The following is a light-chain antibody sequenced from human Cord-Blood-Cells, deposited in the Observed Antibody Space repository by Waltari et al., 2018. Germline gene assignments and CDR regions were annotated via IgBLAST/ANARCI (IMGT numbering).Light chain of an antibody. J-gene: IGLJ1*01. Sequence: SYELTQPPSVSVSPGQTARIPSSGDNLGGNSACWYQQKPGQSPVLVIYQDSKRPSGIPERFSGSNSGNTATLTISGTQAMDEADYYCQAWDSSTACVFGTGTKVTVL. CDR3: QAWDSSTACV. V-gene: IGLV3-1*01. CDR1: NLGGNS. CDR2: QDS.